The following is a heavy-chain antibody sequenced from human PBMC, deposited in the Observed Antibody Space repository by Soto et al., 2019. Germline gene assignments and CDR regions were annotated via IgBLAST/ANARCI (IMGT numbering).Heavy chain of an antibody. J-gene: IGHJ6*02. CDR3: ARVRAAAAGSWVDV. CDR2: TYYRSKWYN. D-gene: IGHD6-13*01. Sequence: NWIRQSPSRGLEWLGRTYYRSKWYNDYAVSVKSRITINPDTSKNQFSLQLNSVTPEDTAVYYCARVRAAAAGSWVDVWGQGTTVTVSS. V-gene: IGHV6-1*01.